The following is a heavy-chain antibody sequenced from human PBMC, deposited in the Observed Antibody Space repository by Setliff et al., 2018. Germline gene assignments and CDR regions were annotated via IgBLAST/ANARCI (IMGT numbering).Heavy chain of an antibody. CDR1: GASITNINYY. Sequence: SETLSLTCTVSGASITNINYYWGLIRQPPGKGLEWIGSIFYSGRTFYNPSLKSRVTISVDTSKNQFSLTLSSVTAADTAVYYCARLPNYVWGSPVDYWSQGTLVTVSS. CDR2: IFYSGRT. CDR3: ARLPNYVWGSPVDY. D-gene: IGHD3-16*01. V-gene: IGHV4-39*01. J-gene: IGHJ4*02.